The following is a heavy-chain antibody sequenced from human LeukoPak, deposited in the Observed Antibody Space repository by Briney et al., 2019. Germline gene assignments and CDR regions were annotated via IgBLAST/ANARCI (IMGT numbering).Heavy chain of an antibody. CDR3: ARLPVYYDYVWGSYRHFGIDP. J-gene: IGHJ5*02. CDR2: IYTRGST. Sequence: PSETLSHTCTVSGDSISSGSYYWRWIRRPAGRVLEWIGRIYTRGSTDYNPSLKSRVTISVDTSKNQFPLKLSSVTAADTAVYYCARLPVYYDYVWGSYRHFGIDPWGQGTLVTVSS. CDR1: GDSISSGSYY. V-gene: IGHV4-61*02. D-gene: IGHD3-16*02.